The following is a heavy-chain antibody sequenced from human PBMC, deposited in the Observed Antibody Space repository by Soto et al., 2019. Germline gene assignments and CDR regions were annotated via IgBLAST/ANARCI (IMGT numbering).Heavy chain of an antibody. V-gene: IGHV3-15*07. J-gene: IGHJ4*02. CDR2: VKSKTDGETA. Sequence: EVQLVESGGGLVKPGGSLRLSCAASGFSFSDAWVNWVRQAPGKGLEWVGRVKSKTDGETADYATFVKGRFTISRDDSKNALYLQMNSLKTEDTAVYYCAAERAYFHDSNGYLSIDFWGQGTLVTVSS. CDR1: GFSFSDAW. CDR3: AAERAYFHDSNGYLSIDF. D-gene: IGHD3-22*01.